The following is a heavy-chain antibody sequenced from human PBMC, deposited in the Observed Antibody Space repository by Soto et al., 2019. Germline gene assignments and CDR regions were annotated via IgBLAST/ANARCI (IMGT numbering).Heavy chain of an antibody. CDR2: IYYTGGT. CDR1: GDSINTDYY. J-gene: IGHJ5*01. Sequence: SETLSLTCAVSGDSINTDYYLIWIRHAPGKGLEWIGHIYYTGGTFYSPSLKSRLALSVDTSKNQFSLRLSSVTAADTAVYYCARDTASKDYDSHSYYPHFDSWGQGALVTVSS. D-gene: IGHD3-22*01. CDR3: ARDTASKDYDSHSYYPHFDS. V-gene: IGHV4-30-4*01.